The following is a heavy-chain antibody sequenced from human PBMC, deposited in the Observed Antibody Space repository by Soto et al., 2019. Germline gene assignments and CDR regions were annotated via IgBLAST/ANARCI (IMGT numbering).Heavy chain of an antibody. CDR3: ARVWYSRNIAWSDI. CDR1: GGSMSNYY. CDR2: IYYSGST. Sequence: PSETLSLTCTVSGGSMSNYYGSWIRRPPGKGLEWIGYIYYSGSTSYNPSLKSRVTISVDTSKNQFSPKLSSMTAADTAVYYGARVWYSRNIAWSDIWGQGILVTVSS. J-gene: IGHJ5*02. V-gene: IGHV4-59*01. D-gene: IGHD6-13*01.